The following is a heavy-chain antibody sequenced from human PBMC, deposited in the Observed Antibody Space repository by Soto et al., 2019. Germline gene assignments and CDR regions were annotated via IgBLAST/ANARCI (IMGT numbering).Heavy chain of an antibody. Sequence: SVKVSCKASGGGNLRDYRTTWVRRAPGQGLEWMGGIIPKLGSANYAQNFQGRVTVTADESTNTVYMELRSLRSDDTAVYFFARGGDGXNFGAVYWGQGTPVTVSS. CDR3: ARGGDGXNFGAVY. CDR2: IIPKLGSA. V-gene: IGHV1-69*13. D-gene: IGHD2-21*01. CDR1: GGGNLRDYR. J-gene: IGHJ4*02.